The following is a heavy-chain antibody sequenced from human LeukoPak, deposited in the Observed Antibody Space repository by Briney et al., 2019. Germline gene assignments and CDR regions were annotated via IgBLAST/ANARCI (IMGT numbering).Heavy chain of an antibody. Sequence: GGSLRLSCAASGFTFSTYWMSWVRQAPGRGLEWVANIKHDGSEKLYVDSVRGRFTISRDNSKNTLYLQMSSLRAEDTAVYYCASGLYGMDVWGQGTTVTVSS. CDR3: ASGLYGMDV. CDR2: IKHDGSEK. CDR1: GFTFSTYW. D-gene: IGHD2-21*01. J-gene: IGHJ6*02. V-gene: IGHV3-7*02.